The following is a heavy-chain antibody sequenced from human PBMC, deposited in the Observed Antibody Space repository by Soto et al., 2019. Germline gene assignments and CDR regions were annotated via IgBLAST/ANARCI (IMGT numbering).Heavy chain of an antibody. Sequence: GGSLRLSCAASGFTFSNAWMNWVRQAPGKGLEWVGRIKSKTDGGTTDYAAPVKGRFTISRDDSKNTLYLQMNSLKTEDTAVYYCTTDIRHYYDSSGYYFALKDYYYYGMDVWGQGTTVTVSS. J-gene: IGHJ6*02. CDR3: TTDIRHYYDSSGYYFALKDYYYYGMDV. CDR2: IKSKTDGGTT. V-gene: IGHV3-15*07. CDR1: GFTFSNAW. D-gene: IGHD3-22*01.